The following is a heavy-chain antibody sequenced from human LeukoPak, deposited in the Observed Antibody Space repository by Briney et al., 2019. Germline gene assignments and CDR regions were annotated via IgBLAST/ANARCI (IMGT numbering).Heavy chain of an antibody. V-gene: IGHV4-59*01. Sequence: SETLSLTCTVSGGSINSYYWSWIRQPPGKGLEWIGYIYYSGSTNYNPSLKSRVTISVDTSKNQFSLKLNSVTAADTAVYYCARVSGYDWESFYDYWGQGTLVTVSS. CDR3: ARVSGYDWESFYDY. CDR2: IYYSGST. CDR1: GGSINSYY. D-gene: IGHD5-12*01. J-gene: IGHJ4*02.